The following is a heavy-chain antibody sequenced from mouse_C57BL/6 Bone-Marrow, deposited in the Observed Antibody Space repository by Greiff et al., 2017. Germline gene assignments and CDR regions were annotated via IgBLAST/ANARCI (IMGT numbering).Heavy chain of an antibody. Sequence: VQLQQSGAELVRPGTSVKVSCKASGYAFTNYLIEWVKQRPGQGLAWIGVINPGSGGTNYNEKFKGKATLTADKSSSTAYMPLSSLTSEDSAVYFCARRRPGWDYFDYWGQGTTLTVSS. J-gene: IGHJ2*01. CDR2: INPGSGGT. V-gene: IGHV1-54*01. CDR3: ARRRPGWDYFDY. D-gene: IGHD1-1*02. CDR1: GYAFTNYL.